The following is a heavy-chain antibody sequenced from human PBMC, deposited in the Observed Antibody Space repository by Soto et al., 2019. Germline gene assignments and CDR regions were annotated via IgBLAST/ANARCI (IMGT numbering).Heavy chain of an antibody. D-gene: IGHD5-12*01. CDR1: GGTFSSYT. CDR3: ARGNHRWLQLWYFDL. J-gene: IGHJ2*01. Sequence: QVQLVQSGAEVKKPGSSVTVSCKASGGTFSSYTISWVRQAPGQGLEWMGGIIPIFGTANYAQKFQGRVTXTPYQSXXTAYLELSSLRSEDTAVYYCARGNHRWLQLWYFDLWGRGTLVTVSS. CDR2: IIPIFGTA. V-gene: IGHV1-69*05.